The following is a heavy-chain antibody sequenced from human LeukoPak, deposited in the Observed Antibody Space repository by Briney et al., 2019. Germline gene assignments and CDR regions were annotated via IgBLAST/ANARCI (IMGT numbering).Heavy chain of an antibody. CDR1: GYSISSGYY. Sequence: PSETLSLTCTVSGYSISSGYYWGWIRQPPGKGLEWIGSIYHSGSAYYNPSLKSRVTISVDTSKNQFSLKLSSVTAADTAVYYCARVGDYGSGSYFDYWGQGTLVTVSS. CDR2: IYHSGSA. CDR3: ARVGDYGSGSYFDY. V-gene: IGHV4-38-2*02. J-gene: IGHJ4*02. D-gene: IGHD3-10*01.